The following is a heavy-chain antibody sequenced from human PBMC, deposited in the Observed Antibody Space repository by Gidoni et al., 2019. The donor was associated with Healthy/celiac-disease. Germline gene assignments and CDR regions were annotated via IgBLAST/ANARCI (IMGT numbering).Heavy chain of an antibody. V-gene: IGHV3-15*05. J-gene: IGHJ3*02. CDR2: IKSKTDGGTT. Sequence: EVQLVESGGGLVKPGVSLRLSCAASGFTFSNAWMSWVRQAPGKGLEWVGRIKSKTDGGTTDYAAPVKGRFTISRDDSKNTLYLQMNSLKTEDTAVYYCTTPLRLDAFDIWGQGTMVTVSS. CDR1: GFTFSNAW. CDR3: TTPLRLDAFDI. D-gene: IGHD3-16*01.